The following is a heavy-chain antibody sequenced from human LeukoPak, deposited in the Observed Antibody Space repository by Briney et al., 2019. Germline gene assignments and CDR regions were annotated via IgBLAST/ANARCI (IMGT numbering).Heavy chain of an antibody. Sequence: SETLSLTCTVSGGSISSYYWGWIRQPPGKGLEWIGSIYYSGSTYYNPSLKSRVTISVDTSKNQFSLKLSSVTAADTAVYYCARRPVVGPGAIDYWGQGNLVTVSS. D-gene: IGHD2-2*01. J-gene: IGHJ4*02. CDR3: ARRPVVGPGAIDY. V-gene: IGHV4-39*01. CDR1: GGSISSYY. CDR2: IYYSGST.